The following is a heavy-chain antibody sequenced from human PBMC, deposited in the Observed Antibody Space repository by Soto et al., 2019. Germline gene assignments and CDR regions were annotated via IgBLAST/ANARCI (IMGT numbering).Heavy chain of an antibody. CDR3: VKDMSYYGSGGQAFDY. J-gene: IGHJ4*02. Sequence: GGSLRLSCAASGFTFSTYGMHWVRQAPGKGLEWVAVISYDGSNKYYADSVKGRFTISRDNSKNTLFLQMNSLRAEDTAVYYCVKDMSYYGSGGQAFDYWGQGTLVTVSS. D-gene: IGHD3-10*01. CDR1: GFTFSTYG. V-gene: IGHV3-30*18. CDR2: ISYDGSNK.